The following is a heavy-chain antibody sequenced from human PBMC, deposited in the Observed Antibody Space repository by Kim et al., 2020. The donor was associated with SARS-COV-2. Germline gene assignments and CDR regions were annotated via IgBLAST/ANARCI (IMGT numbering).Heavy chain of an antibody. V-gene: IGHV3-21*01. CDR1: GFTFSSYS. CDR3: ARNLGNWFDP. Sequence: GGSLRLSCGASGFTFSSYSMNWVRQPPGKGLEWVASISSYSSHIYHADSVKGRFTISRDNAKNSLFLQMNSLRAEDTAVYYCARNLGNWFDPWGQGTLVT. D-gene: IGHD7-27*01. CDR2: ISSYSSHI. J-gene: IGHJ5*02.